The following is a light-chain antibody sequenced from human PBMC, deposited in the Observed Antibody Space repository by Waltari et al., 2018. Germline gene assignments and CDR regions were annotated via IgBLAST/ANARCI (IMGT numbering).Light chain of an antibody. CDR2: GAS. J-gene: IGKJ1*01. CDR1: QSLLYSANNKNY. Sequence: IVLTQSPDSLAVHRGESATINCKSSQSLLYSANNKNYLGWYQPKLGKSTKLRVYGASSRESGVPDRFSGSGSRTDFTLTISSVQAEDVALYYCQQYYSTPWTFGQGTRVEIK. V-gene: IGKV4-1*01. CDR3: QQYYSTPWT.